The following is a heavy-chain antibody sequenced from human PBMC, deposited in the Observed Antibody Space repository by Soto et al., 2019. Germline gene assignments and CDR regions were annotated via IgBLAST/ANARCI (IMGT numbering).Heavy chain of an antibody. D-gene: IGHD2-2*01. J-gene: IGHJ6*02. V-gene: IGHV4-34*01. CDR3: ARVMAYCTTTTCSTYYFGMDV. CDR2: INHSGST. Sequence: SGTLSLTCAISGGAFSGYYWSWIRPPPGRGLGWIGEINHSGSTNDNPSLKSRVTISVDTSKTQFSLKLSSVTAADTAVYYCARVMAYCTTTTCSTYYFGMDVWGQGTTVTVSS. CDR1: GGAFSGYY.